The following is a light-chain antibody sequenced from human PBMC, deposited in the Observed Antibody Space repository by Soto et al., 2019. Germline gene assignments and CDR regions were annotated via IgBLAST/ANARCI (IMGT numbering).Light chain of an antibody. CDR1: SGHSRYA. CDR3: QTWGTGIQV. J-gene: IGLJ2*01. Sequence: QPVMPQSPSASASLGASVKLTCTLSSGHSRYAIAWHQQQPEKGPRYLMKLNSDGSHSKGDGIPDRFSCSSSGAERYLTISSLQSEDEADYYCQTWGTGIQVFGGGTKLTVL. V-gene: IGLV4-69*01. CDR2: LNSDGSH.